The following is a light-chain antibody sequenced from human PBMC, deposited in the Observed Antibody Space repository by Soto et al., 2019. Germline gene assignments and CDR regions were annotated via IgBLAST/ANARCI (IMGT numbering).Light chain of an antibody. Sequence: EIVLTQSPGTLSLSPGERASLSCRASQSVRSSSLAWYQQKPGQPPRLLIYGASSRATGIPDRFSGSGSGKDFTLIISRLEPEDFAVYFCQQYGDSPDTDRWTFGPGTKVEIK. CDR1: QSVRSSS. CDR3: QQYGDSPDTDRWT. J-gene: IGKJ1*01. CDR2: GAS. V-gene: IGKV3-20*01.